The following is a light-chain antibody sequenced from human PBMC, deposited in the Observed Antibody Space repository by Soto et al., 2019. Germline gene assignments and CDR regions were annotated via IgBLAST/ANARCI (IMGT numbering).Light chain of an antibody. V-gene: IGKV1-33*01. CDR1: QDINNY. Sequence: DIQMPQSQSSLSASVGDRVTITCQASQDINNYLNWYQQKPGKAPKLLIYDASNLETGVPSRFSGSGSGTDFTFTISSLQPEDIATYYCQQYDNPSITFGQGTRLEIK. CDR3: QQYDNPSIT. CDR2: DAS. J-gene: IGKJ5*01.